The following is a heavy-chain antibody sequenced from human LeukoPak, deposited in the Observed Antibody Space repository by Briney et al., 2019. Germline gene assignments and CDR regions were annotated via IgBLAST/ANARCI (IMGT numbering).Heavy chain of an antibody. CDR1: GGTFSSYA. V-gene: IGHV1-69*01. CDR2: IIPIFGTA. J-gene: IGHJ5*02. CDR3: ARDGRFLEWRNWFDP. D-gene: IGHD3-3*01. Sequence: SVKVSCKASGGTFSSYAISWVRQAPGQGLEWMGGIIPIFGTANYAQKFQGRVAITADESTSTAYMELSSLRSEDTAVYYCARDGRFLEWRNWFDPWGQGTLVTVSS.